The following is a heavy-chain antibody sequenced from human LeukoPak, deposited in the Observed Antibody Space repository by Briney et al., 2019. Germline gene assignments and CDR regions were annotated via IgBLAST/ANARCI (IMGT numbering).Heavy chain of an antibody. V-gene: IGHV3-33*01. Sequence: GGSLRLSCAASGFTFSSYGMHWVRQAPGKGLEWVAVIWYDGSNKYYADSVKGRFTISRDNSKNTLYLQMNSLRAEDTAVYYCARDDCSSTSCHYYYGMDVWGKGTTVTVSS. CDR1: GFTFSSYG. CDR3: ARDDCSSTSCHYYYGMDV. CDR2: IWYDGSNK. J-gene: IGHJ6*04. D-gene: IGHD2-2*01.